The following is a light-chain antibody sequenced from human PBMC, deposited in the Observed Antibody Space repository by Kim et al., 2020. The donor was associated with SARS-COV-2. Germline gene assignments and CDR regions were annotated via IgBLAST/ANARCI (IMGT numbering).Light chain of an antibody. CDR2: KAS. CDR3: QQYNNYSPLT. V-gene: IGKV1-5*03. CDR1: QSISSW. J-gene: IGKJ4*01. Sequence: SVGDRVTMTCRASQSISSWLAWYQQKPGKAPKPLFYKASSLESGVPSRFSGSGSGTEFTLTINSLQPDDFATYYCQQYNNYSPLTFGGGTKVDIK.